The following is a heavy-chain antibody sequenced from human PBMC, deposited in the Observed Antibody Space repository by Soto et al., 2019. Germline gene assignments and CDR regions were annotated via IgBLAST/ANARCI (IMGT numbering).Heavy chain of an antibody. CDR2: ISSSGSTI. V-gene: IGHV3-48*03. CDR3: ARDQGAGLNCTNGVCYYYYYYGMDV. Sequence: HPGGSLRLSCAASGFTFSSYEMNWVRQAPGKGLEWVSYISSSGSTIYYADSVKGRFTISRDNAKNSLYLQMNSLRAEDTAVYYCARDQGAGLNCTNGVCYYYYYYGMDVWGQGTTVTVSS. CDR1: GFTFSSYE. J-gene: IGHJ6*02. D-gene: IGHD2-8*01.